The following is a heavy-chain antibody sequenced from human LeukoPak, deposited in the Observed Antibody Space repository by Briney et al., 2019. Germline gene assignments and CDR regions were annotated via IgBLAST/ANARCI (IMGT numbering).Heavy chain of an antibody. J-gene: IGHJ4*02. D-gene: IGHD3-22*01. Sequence: PSETLSLTCTVSGGSISSSSYYWGWIRQPPGKGLEWIGSIYYSGSTYYNPSLKSRVTISVDTSKNQFSLKLSSVTAADTAVYYCARGGYYYNPQFAYWGQGTLVTVSS. CDR3: ARGGYYYNPQFAY. CDR2: IYYSGST. CDR1: GGSISSSSYY. V-gene: IGHV4-39*07.